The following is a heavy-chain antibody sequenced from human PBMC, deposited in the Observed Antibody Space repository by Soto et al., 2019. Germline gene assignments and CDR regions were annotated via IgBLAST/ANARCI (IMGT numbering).Heavy chain of an antibody. CDR1: GGSFSGYY. CDR3: ARDGWLRYYGMDV. Sequence: KPSETLSLTCAVYGGSFSGYYWSWIRQPPGKGLEWIGEINHSGSTNYNPSLKSRVTISVDTSKNQFSLKLSPVTAADTAVYYCARDGWLRYYGMDVWGQGTTVTVSS. D-gene: IGHD5-12*01. CDR2: INHSGST. V-gene: IGHV4-34*01. J-gene: IGHJ6*02.